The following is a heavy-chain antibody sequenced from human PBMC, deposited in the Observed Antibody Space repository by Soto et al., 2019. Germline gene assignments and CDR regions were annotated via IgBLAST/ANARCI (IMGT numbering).Heavy chain of an antibody. V-gene: IGHV3-53*04. D-gene: IGHD3-3*01. CDR2: IYSGGST. CDR3: ARNRYDFWSGYYSEY. CDR1: GFTVSSNY. J-gene: IGHJ4*02. Sequence: GGSLRLSCAASGFTVSSNYMSWVRQAPGKGLEWVSVIYSGGSTYYADSVKGRFTISRHNSKNTLYLQMNSLRAEDTAVYYCARNRYDFWSGYYSEYWGQGTLVTVSS.